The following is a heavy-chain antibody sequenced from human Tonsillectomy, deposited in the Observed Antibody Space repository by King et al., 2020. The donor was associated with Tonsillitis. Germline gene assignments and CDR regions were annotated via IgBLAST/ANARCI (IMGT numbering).Heavy chain of an antibody. CDR3: AEGLTAREGLSGIL. V-gene: IGHV3-30*19. D-gene: IGHD2-21*02. Sequence: VQLVESGGGVVQPGRSLRLSCAVSGLNFESYGFHWVRQAPGKGLEWLAVISMVGNEIHYADSIKGRFTVSRDNSKNALYLQMSTLRTEDTALYYCAEGLTAREGLSGILWGQGTLVKVSS. CDR2: ISMVGNEI. J-gene: IGHJ4*02. CDR1: GLNFESYG.